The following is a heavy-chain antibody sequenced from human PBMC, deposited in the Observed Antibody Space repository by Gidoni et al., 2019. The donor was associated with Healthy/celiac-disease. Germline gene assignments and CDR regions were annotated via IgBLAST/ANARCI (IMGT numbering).Heavy chain of an antibody. CDR3: ARDLRNYYDSSGYYHY. J-gene: IGHJ4*02. D-gene: IGHD3-22*01. CDR1: GYTFTGYY. Sequence: QVQLVQSGAEVKKPGASVKVSCKASGYTFTGYYMHWVRQAPGQGLEWMGRINPNNGGTNYAQKFQGRVTMTRDTSISTAYMELSRLRSDDTAVYYCARDLRNYYDSSGYYHYWGQGTLVTVSS. CDR2: INPNNGGT. V-gene: IGHV1-2*06.